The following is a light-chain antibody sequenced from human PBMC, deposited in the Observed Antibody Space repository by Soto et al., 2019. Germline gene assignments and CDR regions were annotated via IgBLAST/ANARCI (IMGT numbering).Light chain of an antibody. CDR3: SSYTDRNNLV. V-gene: IGLV2-8*01. CDR2: DVS. CDR1: SSDIGGYNS. J-gene: IGLJ1*01. Sequence: QSALTQSPSASGSPGQSVTISCTGTSSDIGGYNSVSWYQQHPGKAPKVMIYDVSKRPSGVPDRFSGSKSGNTASLTVSALQAEDEADCYCSSYTDRNNLVFGTGTKVTVL.